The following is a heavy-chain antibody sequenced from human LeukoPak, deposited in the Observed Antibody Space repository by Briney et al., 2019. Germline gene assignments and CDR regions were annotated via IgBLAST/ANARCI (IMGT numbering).Heavy chain of an antibody. J-gene: IGHJ6*02. CDR3: AREDIVATSPYYYYYGMGV. CDR2: IWYDGSNK. D-gene: IGHD5-12*01. V-gene: IGHV3-33*01. Sequence: GRSLRLSCAASGFTFSSYGMHWVRQAPGKGLEWVAVIWYDGSNKYYADSVKGRFTISRDNSKNTLYLQMNSLRAEDTAVYYCAREDIVATSPYYYYYGMGVWGQGTTVTVSS. CDR1: GFTFSSYG.